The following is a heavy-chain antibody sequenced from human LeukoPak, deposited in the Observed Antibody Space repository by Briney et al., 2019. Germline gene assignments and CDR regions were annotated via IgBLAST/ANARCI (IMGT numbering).Heavy chain of an antibody. V-gene: IGHV4-4*07. CDR1: GGSISSFY. Sequence: PSETLSLTCTVSGGSISSFYWSWIRQPAGKGLEWIGRIYSGGITNYSPSLKSRVTMSVDTSNNQFSLKLTSMTAPDTAVYYCARNPCGGGTCHHYFDYWGQGTLVTVSS. CDR3: ARNPCGGGTCHHYFDY. CDR2: IYSGGIT. J-gene: IGHJ4*02. D-gene: IGHD2-21*01.